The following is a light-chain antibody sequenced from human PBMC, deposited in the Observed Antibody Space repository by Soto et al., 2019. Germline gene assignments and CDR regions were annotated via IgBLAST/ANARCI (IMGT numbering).Light chain of an antibody. CDR2: EVT. CDR1: YSNVGKHNL. J-gene: IGLJ2*01. Sequence: QSALTQPASVSGSPGQSITISCTGSYSNVGKHNLVSWYQQHPGKVPKLIIHEVTKRPSGVSNRFSGSKSGNTASLTISGLQAEDEAEYYCCSYADNGAVVFGGGTKLTVL. CDR3: CSYADNGAVV. V-gene: IGLV2-23*02.